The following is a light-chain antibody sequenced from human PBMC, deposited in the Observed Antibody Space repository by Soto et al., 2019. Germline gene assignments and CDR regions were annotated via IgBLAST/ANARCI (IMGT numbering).Light chain of an antibody. CDR3: QHYISYSEA. CDR1: QTISSW. Sequence: DIQMTQSPSTLSGSVGDRVTITCRARQTISSWLAWYQQKPGKAPKLLIYKASTLKSGVPSRFSGSGSGTECTLTISSLQTDDFATDYCQHYISYSEAFGQGTKVELK. CDR2: KAS. V-gene: IGKV1-5*03. J-gene: IGKJ1*01.